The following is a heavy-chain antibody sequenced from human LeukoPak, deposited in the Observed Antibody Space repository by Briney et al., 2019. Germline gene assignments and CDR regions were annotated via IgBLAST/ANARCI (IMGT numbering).Heavy chain of an antibody. Sequence: GGSLRLSCAASGFTFSSYSMNWVRQAPGKGLEWVSYISSSRSTIYYADSVKGRFTISRDNAKNSLYLQMNSLRAEDTAVYYCARDRGLDAFDIWGQGTMVTVSS. CDR1: GFTFSSYS. D-gene: IGHD3-16*01. V-gene: IGHV3-48*04. J-gene: IGHJ3*02. CDR3: ARDRGLDAFDI. CDR2: ISSSRSTI.